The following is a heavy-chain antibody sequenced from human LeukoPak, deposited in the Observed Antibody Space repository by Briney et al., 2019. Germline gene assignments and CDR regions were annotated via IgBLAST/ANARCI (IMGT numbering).Heavy chain of an antibody. V-gene: IGHV1-18*01. CDR1: GYTFTSYG. CDR3: ARVGTIVVVPAAKSLDY. Sequence: GASVKVSCKASGYTFTSYGISWVRQAPGQGLEWMGWISAYNGNTNYAQKLQGRVTTTTDTSTSTAYMELRSLRSDDTAVYYCARVGTIVVVPAAKSLDYWGQGTLATVSS. J-gene: IGHJ4*02. D-gene: IGHD2-2*01. CDR2: ISAYNGNT.